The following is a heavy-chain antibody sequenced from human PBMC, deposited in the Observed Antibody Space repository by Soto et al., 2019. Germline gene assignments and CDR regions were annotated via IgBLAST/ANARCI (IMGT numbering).Heavy chain of an antibody. CDR3: ARVDTMVRGVTQAICFDP. V-gene: IGHV4-30-2*01. CDR1: GGSISSGGYS. D-gene: IGHD3-10*01. Sequence: QLQLQESGSGLVKPSPTLSLTCAVSGGSISSGGYSWSWIRQPPGKGLEWIGYIYHSGSTYYNPSLKSRVTISVDRSKTQFSLKLSSVAAADTAVYYCARVDTMVRGVTQAICFDPWGQGTLVTVSS. CDR2: IYHSGST. J-gene: IGHJ5*02.